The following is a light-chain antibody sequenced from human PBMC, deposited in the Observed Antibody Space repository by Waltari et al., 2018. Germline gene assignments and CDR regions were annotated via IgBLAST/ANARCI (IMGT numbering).Light chain of an antibody. CDR2: DIT. CDR3: CSFAGYGIYV. CDR1: ADNVEILYL. Sequence: QSALTQPASVSGSLGQSITIPCSETADNVEILYLVSWYQRHPGRAPRLLIYDITQRPSGISDRFSGSKSGKTASLTISGLQAEDEADYYCCSFAGYGIYVFGSGTHVTVL. V-gene: IGLV2-23*02. J-gene: IGLJ1*01.